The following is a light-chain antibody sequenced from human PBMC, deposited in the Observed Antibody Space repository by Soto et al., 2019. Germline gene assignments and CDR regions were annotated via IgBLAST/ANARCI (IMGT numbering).Light chain of an antibody. CDR3: CSYAGTVAYV. CDR2: EVN. J-gene: IGLJ1*01. V-gene: IGLV2-23*02. CDR1: GRGVGAYNL. Sequence: HCSPTPPASLCGAPWPSITLSFAGTGRGVGAYNLVSWYQQRPGKAPKLIICEVNTRPSGTSNRFSGSKSGDTASLTISGLQAEDEADYFCCSYAGTVAYVFGTGTKVTVL.